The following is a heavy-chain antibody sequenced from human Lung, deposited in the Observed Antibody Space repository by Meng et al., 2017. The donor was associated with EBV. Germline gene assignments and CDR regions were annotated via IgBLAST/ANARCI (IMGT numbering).Heavy chain of an antibody. CDR3: ARCSRPNRRLVSWYFDY. CDR1: GGSISRSNW. J-gene: IGHJ4*02. CDR2: IYHSGTT. V-gene: IGHV4-4*02. D-gene: IGHD6-19*01. Sequence: QVQLQESGPGLVKPSQTLSLTCTVSGGSISRSNWWSWVRQSPQKGLEWIGEIYHSGTTNYNPSLKSRVTILVDKSKTQFSLKLSSVTAADTAVYYCARCSRPNRRLVSWYFDYWGQGTLVTVSS.